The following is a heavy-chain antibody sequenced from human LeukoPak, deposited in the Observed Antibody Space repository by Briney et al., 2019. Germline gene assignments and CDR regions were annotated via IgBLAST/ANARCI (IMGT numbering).Heavy chain of an antibody. CDR2: IIPILGIA. D-gene: IGHD5-24*01. CDR3: ARDRGDGYNYFDY. J-gene: IGHJ4*02. Sequence: ASVTVSCKASGYTFTSYDINWVRQAPGQGLEWMGRIIPILGIANYAQTFQGRVTITADKSTSTAYMELNSLRSEDTAVYYCARDRGDGYNYFDYWGQGTLVTVSS. CDR1: GYTFTSYD. V-gene: IGHV1-69*04.